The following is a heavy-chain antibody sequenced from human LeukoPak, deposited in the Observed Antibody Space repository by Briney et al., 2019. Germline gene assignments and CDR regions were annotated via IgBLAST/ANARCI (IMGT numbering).Heavy chain of an antibody. CDR1: GFTFSDSY. V-gene: IGHV3-11*01. D-gene: IGHD1-26*01. J-gene: IGHJ4*02. CDR2: ISSSGSTI. CDR3: ARDARDSGCY. Sequence: SGGSLRLSCAASGFTFSDSYMSWIRHAPGKGLEWVSYISSSGSTIYYADSVKGRFTISRDDAKNSLYLQMNRLRAEDKAGYYCARDARDSGCYWGQGTLVTVSS.